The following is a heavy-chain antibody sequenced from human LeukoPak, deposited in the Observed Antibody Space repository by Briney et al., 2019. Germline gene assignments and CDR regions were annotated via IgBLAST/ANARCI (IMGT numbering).Heavy chain of an antibody. D-gene: IGHD5-18*01. Sequence: PGGSLRLSCAASGFIVSDNYMSWVRQAPGKGLEWVSIIYSDGTTYYTDSVKGRFTISRDNSKNTLYLQMNSLRDEDTAVYYCARDRVIQLWVRPNPHPFDYWGQGTLVTVSS. CDR1: GFIVSDNY. J-gene: IGHJ4*02. V-gene: IGHV3-53*01. CDR2: IYSDGTT. CDR3: ARDRVIQLWVRPNPHPFDY.